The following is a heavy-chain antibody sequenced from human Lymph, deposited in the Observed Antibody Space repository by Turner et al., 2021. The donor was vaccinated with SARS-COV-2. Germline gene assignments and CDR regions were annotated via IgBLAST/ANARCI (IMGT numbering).Heavy chain of an antibody. Sequence: QVQLVQSGAEVKKPGSSVKVSCKASGGTFSSSAISWVRQAPGQGLEWEGGIHPSLAIANYAQKFQGRVTITPDKSTSTAYMELSSLGSEDTAVYFCARIAAPGMGGGVHYYYYAMDVWGQGTTVTVSS. CDR3: ARIAAPGMGGGVHYYYYAMDV. CDR1: GGTFSSSA. D-gene: IGHD6-13*01. CDR2: IHPSLAIA. V-gene: IGHV1-69*10. J-gene: IGHJ6*02.